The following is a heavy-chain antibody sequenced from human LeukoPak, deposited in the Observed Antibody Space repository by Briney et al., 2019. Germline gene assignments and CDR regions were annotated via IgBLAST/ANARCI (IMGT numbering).Heavy chain of an antibody. CDR3: ARVDGSCSGGSCPSGNWFDP. CDR2: INHGGST. V-gene: IGHV4-34*01. J-gene: IGHJ5*02. CDR1: GGFFSGHY. Sequence: SEPLSLTCAVSGGFFSGHYWNWIRQPPGKGLEWIGEINHGGSTNYNPSLKSRVTISVDTSKNQFSLKLTSVTAADTAVYYCARVDGSCSGGSCPSGNWFDPWGQGTLVTVSS. D-gene: IGHD2-15*01.